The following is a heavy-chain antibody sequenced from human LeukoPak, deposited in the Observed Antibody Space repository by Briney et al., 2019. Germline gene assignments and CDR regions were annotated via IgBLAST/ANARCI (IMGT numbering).Heavy chain of an antibody. V-gene: IGHV3-23*01. CDR3: AKSLSSWSNYFDY. CDR1: GFTFSSYA. J-gene: IGHJ4*02. D-gene: IGHD6-13*01. Sequence: GGSLRLSCAASGFTFSSYAMSWVRQAPGKGLEWVSAISGSGGSTYYADSVKGRFTISRDNSKNTLYLRMNSLRAEDTAVYYCAKSLSSWSNYFDYWGQGTLVTVSS. CDR2: ISGSGGST.